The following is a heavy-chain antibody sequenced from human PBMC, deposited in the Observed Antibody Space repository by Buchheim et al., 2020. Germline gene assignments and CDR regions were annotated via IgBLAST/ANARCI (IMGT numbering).Heavy chain of an antibody. D-gene: IGHD3-3*01. Sequence: QLQLQESGPGLVKPSETLSLTCTVSGGSISSSSYYWGWIRQPPGKGLEWIGSIYYSGSTYYNPSLKSRVTISVDTSKNQFSLKLSSVTAADTAVYYCARLPVLYYDDYYYYYYGMDVWGQGTT. CDR1: GGSISSSSYY. CDR2: IYYSGST. CDR3: ARLPVLYYDDYYYYYYGMDV. V-gene: IGHV4-39*01. J-gene: IGHJ6*02.